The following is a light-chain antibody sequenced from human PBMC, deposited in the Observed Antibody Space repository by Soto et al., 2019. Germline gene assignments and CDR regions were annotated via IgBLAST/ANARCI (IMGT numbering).Light chain of an antibody. Sequence: DIQMTQSPSSVSASVGDRVTITCRASQDISSWLAWYQQKPGKAPRLLIYGASSLQSGVPSRFSGSGSGTDFTLTISSLQPEDFATYYCQQANSFPITFGQGTRLEIK. CDR2: GAS. CDR3: QQANSFPIT. CDR1: QDISSW. J-gene: IGKJ5*01. V-gene: IGKV1-12*01.